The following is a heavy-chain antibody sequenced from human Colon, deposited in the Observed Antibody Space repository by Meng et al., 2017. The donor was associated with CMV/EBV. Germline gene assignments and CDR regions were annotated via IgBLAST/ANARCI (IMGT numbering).Heavy chain of an antibody. V-gene: IGHV3-43D*03. CDR1: GFTFDDYA. CDR2: ISWDGGST. CDR3: ASGSYYFDY. J-gene: IGHJ4*02. D-gene: IGHD1-26*01. Sequence: GESLKISCAASGFTFDDYAMHWVRQAPGKGLEWVSLISWDGGSTYYADSVKGRFTISRDNSKNSLYLQMNSLRAEDTAVYYCASGSYYFDYWGQGTLVTVSS.